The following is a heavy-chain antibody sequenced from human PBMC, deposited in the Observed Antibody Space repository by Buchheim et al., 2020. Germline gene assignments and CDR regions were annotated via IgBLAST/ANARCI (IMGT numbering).Heavy chain of an antibody. CDR3: ARGGPTYDYIWGTYDY. CDR2: IYYSGRM. CDR1: GGSVSSGTYY. J-gene: IGHJ4*02. Sequence: QVQLQESGPGLVKPSETLSLTCTVSGGSVSSGTYYWTWIRQPPGKGLEWIGHIYYSGRMNYNPPLKSRATISIDTSTNQFSLKLSSVTAADTAVYFCARGGPTYDYIWGTYDYWGRGSL. V-gene: IGHV4-61*01. D-gene: IGHD3-16*01.